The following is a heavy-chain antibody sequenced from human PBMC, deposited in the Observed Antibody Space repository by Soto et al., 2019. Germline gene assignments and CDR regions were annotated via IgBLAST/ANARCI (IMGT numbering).Heavy chain of an antibody. CDR1: GGSVNSDNFY. Sequence: XGTLSLTCTVSGGSVNSDNFYWSWIREPPGRGLEWIGYIYYTGSTNYNPSLKSRVTISIDTSRNQFSLKLSSVTAADTAVYYCAREFSNSPEAFDSWGQGSLVTVSS. J-gene: IGHJ4*02. CDR2: IYYTGST. D-gene: IGHD6-6*01. V-gene: IGHV4-61*01. CDR3: AREFSNSPEAFDS.